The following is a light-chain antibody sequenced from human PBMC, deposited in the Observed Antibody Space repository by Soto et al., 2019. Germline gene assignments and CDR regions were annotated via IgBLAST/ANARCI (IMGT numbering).Light chain of an antibody. CDR1: NSDVGGYNY. V-gene: IGLV2-11*01. Sequence: QLVLTQPRSVSGSPGQSVTISCTGTNSDVGGYNYVSWYQQHPGKAPKLMIYDVSKRPSGVPDRFSGSKSGNTASLTISGLQAEDEADYYCCSYAGSYSWVFGGGTKLTVL. CDR2: DVS. J-gene: IGLJ3*02. CDR3: CSYAGSYSWV.